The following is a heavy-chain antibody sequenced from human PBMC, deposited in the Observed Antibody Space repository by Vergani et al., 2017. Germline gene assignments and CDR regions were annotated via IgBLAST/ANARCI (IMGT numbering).Heavy chain of an antibody. CDR2: IRYDGSNK. CDR1: GFTFSSYG. V-gene: IGHV3-30*02. CDR3: AKGPGTSSGYQST. Sequence: QVQLVESGGGVVQPGGSLRLSCAASGFTFSSYGMHWVRQAPGKGLEWVAFIRYDGSNKYYADSVKGRFTISRDNSKNTLYLQMNSLRAEDTAVYYCAKGPGTSSGYQSTWGQGTLVTVSS. J-gene: IGHJ5*02. D-gene: IGHD3-22*01.